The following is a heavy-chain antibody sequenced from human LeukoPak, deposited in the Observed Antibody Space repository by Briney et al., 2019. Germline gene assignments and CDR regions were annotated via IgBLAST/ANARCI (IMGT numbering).Heavy chain of an antibody. CDR2: IYYSGST. D-gene: IGHD3-22*01. CDR3: ARERGGRYSDSSGYSGAFDI. Sequence: SETLSLTCTVSGGSISSYYWSWIRQPPGKGLEWIGYIYYSGSTNYNPSLKSRVTISVDTSKNQFSLKLTSVTAADTGVYYCARERGGRYSDSSGYSGAFDIWGQGTMVTVSS. J-gene: IGHJ3*02. V-gene: IGHV4-59*01. CDR1: GGSISSYY.